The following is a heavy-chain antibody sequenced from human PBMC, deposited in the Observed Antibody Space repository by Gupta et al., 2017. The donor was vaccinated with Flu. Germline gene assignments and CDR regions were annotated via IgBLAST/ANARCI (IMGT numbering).Heavy chain of an antibody. CDR1: GFTFRSYA. V-gene: IGHV3-23*01. J-gene: IGHJ4*02. CDR2: ISGSGGST. CDR3: AKEELEHLDFDY. Sequence: EVQLLESGGGLVQPGGSLRPSCAASGFTFRSYAMSWVRQAPGKGLEWVSAISGSGGSTYYADSVKGRFTISRDNSKNTLYLQMNSLRAEDTAVYYCAKEELEHLDFDYWGQGTLVTVSS. D-gene: IGHD1-1*01.